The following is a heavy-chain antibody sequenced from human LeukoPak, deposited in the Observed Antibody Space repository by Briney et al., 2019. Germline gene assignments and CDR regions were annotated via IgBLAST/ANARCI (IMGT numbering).Heavy chain of an antibody. Sequence: SETLSLTCTVSGGSISSYYWSWIRQPPGKGLEWIGYIYYSGSTNYNPSLKSRVTISVDTSKNQFSLKLSSVTAADTAVCYCARDQRVGDSSGWYYYYGMDVWGKGTTVTVSS. V-gene: IGHV4-59*01. D-gene: IGHD6-19*01. CDR3: ARDQRVGDSSGWYYYYGMDV. J-gene: IGHJ6*04. CDR1: GGSISSYY. CDR2: IYYSGST.